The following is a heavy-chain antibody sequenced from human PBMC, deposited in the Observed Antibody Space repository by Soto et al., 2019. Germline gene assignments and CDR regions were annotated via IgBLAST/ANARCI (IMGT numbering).Heavy chain of an antibody. CDR3: AGGSGWISDS. J-gene: IGHJ4*02. Sequence: EVQLVESGGGLVQPGGSLRLSCAASGFTFSPYWMSWVRQAPGKGLEWVAIIQDDGGDEHYLEAVRGRFTISIDNAKKSLYLAMDSLRVEDTAVYYCAGGSGWISDSWGQGPLVTVSS. V-gene: IGHV3-7*05. CDR1: GFTFSPYW. CDR2: IQDDGGDE. D-gene: IGHD6-19*01.